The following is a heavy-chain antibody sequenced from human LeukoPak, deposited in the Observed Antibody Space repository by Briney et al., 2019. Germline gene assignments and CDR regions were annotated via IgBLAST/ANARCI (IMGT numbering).Heavy chain of an antibody. D-gene: IGHD3-22*01. V-gene: IGHV1-46*01. Sequence: GASVKVSCKASGYTFTSYYMHWVRQAPGQGLEWTGIINPSGGSTSYAQKFQGRVTMTRDTSTSTVYMELSSLRSEDTAVYYCARDRRDSSGYYDAFDIWGQGTMVTVSS. J-gene: IGHJ3*02. CDR1: GYTFTSYY. CDR3: ARDRRDSSGYYDAFDI. CDR2: INPSGGST.